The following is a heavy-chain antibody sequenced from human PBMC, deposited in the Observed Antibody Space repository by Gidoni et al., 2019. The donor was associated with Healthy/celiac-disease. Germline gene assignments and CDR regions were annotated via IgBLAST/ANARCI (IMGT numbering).Heavy chain of an antibody. J-gene: IGHJ4*02. CDR1: GYPFTGYY. CDR2: INPNSGGT. Sequence: QVQLVQSGAEVTKPGASVTVSCKSSGYPFTGYYMHWVRQAPGQGLEWMGWINPNSGGTNYAQKFQGRVTMTRDTSISTAYMELSRLRSDDTAVYYCARSLGIAVAAHFDDWGQGTLVTVSS. CDR3: ARSLGIAVAAHFDD. D-gene: IGHD6-19*01. V-gene: IGHV1-2*02.